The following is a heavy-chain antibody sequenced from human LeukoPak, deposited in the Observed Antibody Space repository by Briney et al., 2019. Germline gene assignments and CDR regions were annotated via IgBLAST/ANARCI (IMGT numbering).Heavy chain of an antibody. V-gene: IGHV3-23*01. CDR2: ISGSGTT. J-gene: IGHJ6*02. Sequence: GGSLRLSCATSGFSFGDYAMNWVRRAPGKGLEWVSTISGSGTTYYANSVKGRFTISRDNSKKSLNLQMNSLRPEDAAVYYCAKQRNFYGSDTSSDVWGQGTTVTVSS. CDR1: GFSFGDYA. D-gene: IGHD3-10*01. CDR3: AKQRNFYGSDTSSDV.